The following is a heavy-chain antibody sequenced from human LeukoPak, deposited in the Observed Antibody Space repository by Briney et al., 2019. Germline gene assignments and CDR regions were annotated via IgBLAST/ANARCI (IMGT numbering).Heavy chain of an antibody. CDR2: INHSGST. CDR3: AITAAYCGGDCYSRYFDY. D-gene: IGHD2-21*02. V-gene: IGHV4-34*01. J-gene: IGHJ4*02. Sequence: SETLSLTCAVYGGSFSGYYWSWIRQPPGKGLEWIGEINHSGSTNYNPSLKSRVTISVDTSKNQFSLKLSSVTAADTAVYHCAITAAYCGGDCYSRYFDYWGQGTLVTVSS. CDR1: GGSFSGYY.